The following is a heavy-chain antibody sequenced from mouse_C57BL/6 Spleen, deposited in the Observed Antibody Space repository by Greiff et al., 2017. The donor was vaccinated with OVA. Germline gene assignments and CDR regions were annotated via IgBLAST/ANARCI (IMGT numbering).Heavy chain of an antibody. Sequence: VQRVESGAELARPGASVKLSCKASGYTFTSYGISWVKQRPGQGLEWIGEIYPRSGNTYYNEKFKGKATLTADKSSSTAYMELRSLTSEDAAVYVCARGAVDYWGQGTSVTVSS. CDR2: IYPRSGNT. CDR1: GYTFTSYG. CDR3: ARGAVDY. J-gene: IGHJ4*01. V-gene: IGHV1-81*01.